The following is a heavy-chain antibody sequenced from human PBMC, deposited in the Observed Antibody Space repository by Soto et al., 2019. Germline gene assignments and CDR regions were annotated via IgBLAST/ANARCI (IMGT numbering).Heavy chain of an antibody. CDR3: ARGVGSGTYYNQYNWFDP. V-gene: IGHV1-18*01. Sequence: QVQLVQSGAEVKKPGASVKVSCKASGYTFTNYGISWVRQAPGQGLEWMGWINTYNGNTNHAQKXQGRVPMTTDXXTXTXXMELRSLRSDDTAVYYCARGVGSGTYYNQYNWFDPWGQGTLVTVSS. J-gene: IGHJ5*02. D-gene: IGHD3-10*01. CDR1: GYTFTNYG. CDR2: INTYNGNT.